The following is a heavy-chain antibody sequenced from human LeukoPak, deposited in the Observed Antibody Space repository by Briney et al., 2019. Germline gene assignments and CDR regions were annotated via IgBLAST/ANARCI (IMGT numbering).Heavy chain of an antibody. CDR2: INPSGGST. J-gene: IGHJ3*02. Sequence: ASVKVSCKASGYTFTSYYMHWVRQAPGQGLEWMGLINPSGGSTSYAQKFQGRVTMTRDTSTSTVYMELSSLRSEDTAVYYCARDSETNLNYYGSGSYYIPDAFDIWGQGTMVTVSS. V-gene: IGHV1-46*01. CDR3: ARDSETNLNYYGSGSYYIPDAFDI. D-gene: IGHD3-10*01. CDR1: GYTFTSYY.